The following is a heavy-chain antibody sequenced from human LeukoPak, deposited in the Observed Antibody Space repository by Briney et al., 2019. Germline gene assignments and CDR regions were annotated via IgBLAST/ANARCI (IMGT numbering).Heavy chain of an antibody. CDR3: ARHGNPISSSWTYQFDY. CDR2: IYYSGST. CDR1: GGSISSYY. J-gene: IGHJ4*02. Sequence: SQTLSLTCAVSGGSISSYYWSWIRQPPGKGLEWIGYIYYSGSTNYNPSLKSRVTISVATSKNQFSLKLSSVTAADTAVYYCARHGNPISSSWTYQFDYWGQGTLVTVSS. D-gene: IGHD6-13*01. V-gene: IGHV4-59*08.